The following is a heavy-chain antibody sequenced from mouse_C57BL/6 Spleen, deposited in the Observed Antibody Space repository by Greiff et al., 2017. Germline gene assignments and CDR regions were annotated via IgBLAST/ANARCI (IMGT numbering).Heavy chain of an antibody. J-gene: IGHJ1*03. D-gene: IGHD1-1*01. CDR1: GYTFTSYW. Sequence: EVQLQQSGTVLARPGASVKMSCKTSGYTFTSYWMHWVKQRPGQGLEWIGAIYPGNSDTSYNQKFKGKAKLTAVTSASTAYMELSSLTNEDSAVYYCTITTVVEGYFDVWGTGTTVTVSS. CDR2: IYPGNSDT. CDR3: TITTVVEGYFDV. V-gene: IGHV1-5*01.